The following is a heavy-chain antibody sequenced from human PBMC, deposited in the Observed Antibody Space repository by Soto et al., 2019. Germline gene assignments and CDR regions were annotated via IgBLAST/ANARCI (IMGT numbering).Heavy chain of an antibody. J-gene: IGHJ3*02. CDR2: ITSSTSYT. CDR1: GFTFSDYY. V-gene: IGHV3-11*05. Sequence: QVQLVESGGGLVKPGGSLRLSCAASGFTFSDYYMSWIRQAPGKGLEWVPHITSSTSYTNYADSVKGRFTISRDNAKNSLFLQMNSLRAEDTAVYYCARQRTAAFDIRGPGTMVTVSS. D-gene: IGHD1-1*01. CDR3: ARQRTAAFDI.